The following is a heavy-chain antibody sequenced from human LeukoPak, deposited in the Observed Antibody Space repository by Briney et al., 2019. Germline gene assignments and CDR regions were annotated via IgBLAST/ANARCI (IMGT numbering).Heavy chain of an antibody. CDR3: ATSGSYCEY. V-gene: IGHV4-61*02. J-gene: IGHJ4*02. Sequence: SETLSLTCTVSGGSISSGSYYWSWIRQPAGKGLEWIGRIYTSGSTNYNPSLKSRVTISVDTSKNQFSLKLSSVTATDTAVYYCATSGSYCEYWGQGTLVTVSS. D-gene: IGHD1-26*01. CDR1: GGSISSGSYY. CDR2: IYTSGST.